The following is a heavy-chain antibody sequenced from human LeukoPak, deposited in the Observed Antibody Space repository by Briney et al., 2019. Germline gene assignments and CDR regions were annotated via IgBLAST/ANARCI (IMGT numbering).Heavy chain of an antibody. CDR1: GGSISSSY. V-gene: IGHV4-59*01. CDR2: IYYSGST. J-gene: IGHJ6*02. CDR3: ARDRGNYGMDV. Sequence: PSETLSLTCTVSGGSISSSYWSWIRQPPGKGLEWIGYIYYSGSTNYNPSLKSRVTISVDTSKNQFSLKLSSVTAADTAVYYCARDRGNYGMDVWGQGTTVTVSS. D-gene: IGHD3-10*01.